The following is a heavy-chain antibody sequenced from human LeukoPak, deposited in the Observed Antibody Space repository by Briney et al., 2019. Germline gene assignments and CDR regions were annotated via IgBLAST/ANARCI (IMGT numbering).Heavy chain of an antibody. CDR3: ARVFQPIDSSGYYAGLFDY. CDR1: GFTFSSYS. Sequence: GSLRLSCAASGFTFSSYSMTWVRQAPGKGLEWVSSISSSSSYIYYADSVKGRFTISRDNAKNSLYLQMNSLRAEDTAVFYCARVFQPIDSSGYYAGLFDYWGQGTLVTVSS. CDR2: ISSSSSYI. J-gene: IGHJ4*02. V-gene: IGHV3-21*01. D-gene: IGHD3-22*01.